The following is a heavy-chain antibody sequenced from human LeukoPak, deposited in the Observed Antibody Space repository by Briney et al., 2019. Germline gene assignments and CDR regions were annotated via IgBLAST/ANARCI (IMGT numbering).Heavy chain of an antibody. V-gene: IGHV3-74*01. CDR2: ISSDGTYT. D-gene: IGHD4-17*01. CDR1: GFTFSSHL. CDR3: AKAWRAYGDYHTFDI. J-gene: IGHJ3*02. Sequence: GGSLRLSCAASGFTFSSHLMHWVRQAPGKGLVWVSRISSDGTYTNYADSVRGRFTISRDNAKNTLYLQMSSLRPEDTAVYYCAKAWRAYGDYHTFDIWGQGTMVTVSS.